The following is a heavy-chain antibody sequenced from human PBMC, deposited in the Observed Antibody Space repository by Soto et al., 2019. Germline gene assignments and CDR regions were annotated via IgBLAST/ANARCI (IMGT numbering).Heavy chain of an antibody. D-gene: IGHD2-21*02. J-gene: IGHJ4*02. V-gene: IGHV1-46*01. CDR2: VNPSGGHT. CDR1: GDTLTDDY. Sequence: ASVKGSCKGSGDTLTDDYIGWVRQAPGQGLEWMGTVNPSGGHTTYAQHFLGRVTMTRDTSTSTLYMELTSLTSDDTAIYYCARGGHVVVVTAALDYWGQGTLVTVSS. CDR3: ARGGHVVVVTAALDY.